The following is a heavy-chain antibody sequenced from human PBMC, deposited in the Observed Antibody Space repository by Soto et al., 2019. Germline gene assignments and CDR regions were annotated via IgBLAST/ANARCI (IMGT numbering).Heavy chain of an antibody. CDR1: GFTFSSYV. D-gene: IGHD3-10*01. V-gene: IGHV3-23*01. CDR3: AHPYYSGSSYYGIDV. CDR2: ISGSGSNT. J-gene: IGHJ6*02. Sequence: EVQLLESGGGLVQPGGSLRFSCAASGFTFSSYVMNWVRQAPGKGLEWVSGISGSGSNTYYADSVKGRFTISRDNSNDTLYLQMNSLRAEDTAVYYCAHPYYSGSSYYGIDVWGRGTTVTVSS.